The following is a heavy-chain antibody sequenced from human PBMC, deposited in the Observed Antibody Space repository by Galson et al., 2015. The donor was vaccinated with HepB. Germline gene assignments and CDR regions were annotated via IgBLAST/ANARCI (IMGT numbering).Heavy chain of an antibody. CDR2: ISSSSSTI. J-gene: IGHJ6*03. D-gene: IGHD2-8*01. Sequence: LRLSCAASGFTFSSYSMNWVRQAPGKGLEWVSYISSSSSTIYYADSVKGRFTISRDNSKNTLYLQMNSLRAEDTAVYYCAKGGCTRGHCYMDVWGKGTTVTVSS. CDR1: GFTFSSYS. CDR3: AKGGCTRGHCYMDV. V-gene: IGHV3-48*01.